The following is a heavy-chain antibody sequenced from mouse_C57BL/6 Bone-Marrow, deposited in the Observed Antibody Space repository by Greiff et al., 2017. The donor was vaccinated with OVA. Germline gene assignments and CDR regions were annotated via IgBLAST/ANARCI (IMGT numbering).Heavy chain of an antibody. CDR3: ANGPYFDY. V-gene: IGHV1-52*01. CDR1: GYTFTSYW. Sequence: VPLQQPGAELVRPGSSMKLSCKASGYTFTSYWMHWVKQRPIQGLEWIGNIDPSDSETHYNQKFKDKATLTVDKSSSTAYMQLSSLTSEDSAVYYCANGPYFDYWGQGTTLTVSS. J-gene: IGHJ2*01. D-gene: IGHD1-1*02. CDR2: IDPSDSET.